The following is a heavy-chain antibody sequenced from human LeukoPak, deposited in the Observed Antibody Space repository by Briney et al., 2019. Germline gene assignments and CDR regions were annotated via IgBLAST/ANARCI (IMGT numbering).Heavy chain of an antibody. D-gene: IGHD2-15*01. CDR2: INWNGGNT. J-gene: IGHJ4*02. CDR1: GFTFDDCG. Sequence: GGSLRLSCEASGFTFDDCGMSWVRQAPGKWLEWVSGINWNGGNTGYADSVKGRFTISRDNAKNSVYLRMNSLRAEDTALYYCARDWKYCSGGSCYLPDYWGQGTLVTVSS. V-gene: IGHV3-20*04. CDR3: ARDWKYCSGGSCYLPDY.